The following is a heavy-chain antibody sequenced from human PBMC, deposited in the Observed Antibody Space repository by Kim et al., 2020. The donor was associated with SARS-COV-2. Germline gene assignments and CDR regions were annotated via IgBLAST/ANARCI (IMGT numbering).Heavy chain of an antibody. CDR3: AKDRPYYYDSSGYYHFDY. CDR2: ISGSGGST. Sequence: GGSLRLSCAASGFTFSSYAMSWVRQAPGKGLEWVSAISGSGGSTYYADSVKGRFTISRDNSKNTLYLQMNSLRAEDTAVYYCAKDRPYYYDSSGYYHFDYWGQGTLVTVSS. D-gene: IGHD3-22*01. V-gene: IGHV3-23*01. CDR1: GFTFSSYA. J-gene: IGHJ4*02.